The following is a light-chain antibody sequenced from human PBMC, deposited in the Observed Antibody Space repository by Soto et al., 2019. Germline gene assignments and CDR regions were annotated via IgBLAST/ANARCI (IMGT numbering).Light chain of an antibody. V-gene: IGLV2-14*01. Sequence: QSALTQPASVSGSPGQSITISCTGTTNDVGGYNYVSWYQQHPGKAPKLLIFEVSNRPSGVSNRFSGSKSGNTASLTISGLQAEDEADYYCSSYTSAGTRVFGTGTKLTVL. CDR2: EVS. CDR1: TNDVGGYNY. CDR3: SSYTSAGTRV. J-gene: IGLJ1*01.